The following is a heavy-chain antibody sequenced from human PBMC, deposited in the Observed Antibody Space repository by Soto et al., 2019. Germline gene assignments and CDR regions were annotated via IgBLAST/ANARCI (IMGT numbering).Heavy chain of an antibody. CDR3: ARDEVPDVQNDAFDF. CDR1: GYAFTTYH. J-gene: IGHJ3*01. V-gene: IGHV1-46*04. Sequence: ASVKVSCKASGYAFTTYHMHWVRQAPGQGLEWMGMIDPSDGTTTYAQKLQGRVTMTRDTATSTVYMELSSLRSEDTAVYYCARDEVPDVQNDAFDFWGQGTMVTVSS. CDR2: IDPSDGTT.